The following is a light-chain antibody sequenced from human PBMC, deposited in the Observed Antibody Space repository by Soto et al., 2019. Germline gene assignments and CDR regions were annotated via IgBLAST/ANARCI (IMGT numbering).Light chain of an antibody. Sequence: EFVLTQSPGTLSLSPGERATLSCRASQTVRNNYLAWYQQKPGQAPRLLIYDASSRATGIPDRSSGSGSGRDFTLTISRLEPEDFAVYYCQQYGSSGTFGQGTKVDIK. CDR1: QTVRNNY. CDR2: DAS. CDR3: QQYGSSGT. J-gene: IGKJ1*01. V-gene: IGKV3-20*01.